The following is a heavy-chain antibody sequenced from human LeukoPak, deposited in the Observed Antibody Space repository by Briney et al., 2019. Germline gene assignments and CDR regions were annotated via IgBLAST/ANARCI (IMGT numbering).Heavy chain of an antibody. Sequence: GGSLRLSCAASGFTVSSNYMSWVRQAPGKGLEWVSVIYSGGSTYYADSVKGRFTISRDNSKNTLYLQMNSLRAEDTAVYYCARDRVVPAANGPYYYYMDVWGKGTTVTLSS. D-gene: IGHD2-2*01. V-gene: IGHV3-66*02. J-gene: IGHJ6*03. CDR3: ARDRVVPAANGPYYYYMDV. CDR1: GFTVSSNY. CDR2: IYSGGST.